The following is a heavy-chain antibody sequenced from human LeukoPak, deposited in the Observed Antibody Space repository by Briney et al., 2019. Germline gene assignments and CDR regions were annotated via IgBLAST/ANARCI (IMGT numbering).Heavy chain of an antibody. CDR3: ARGSDYYYGMDV. V-gene: IGHV4-59*12. CDR2: IYYSGNT. CDR1: GDSISSYY. J-gene: IGHJ6*02. Sequence: PSETLSLTCSVSGDSISSYYWSWIRQPPGKGLEWIGYIYYSGNTKYNPSLKSRVTISVDTSRNQFSLKLSSVTAADTAVYYCARGSDYYYGMDVWGQGTTVTVSS.